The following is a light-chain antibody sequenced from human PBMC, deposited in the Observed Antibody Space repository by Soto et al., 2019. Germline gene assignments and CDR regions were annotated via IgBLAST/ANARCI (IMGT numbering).Light chain of an antibody. V-gene: IGKV3-15*01. J-gene: IGKJ1*01. CDR3: QQYNNWPPWT. Sequence: EIVMTQSPATLSVSPGERATLSCRASQSVRSNLAWYQQNPGQAPRLLIYGVSTRATGIPARFSGSGSETEFTLTISSLQSEDFAVYYCQQYNNWPPWTFGQGTNVEVK. CDR2: GVS. CDR1: QSVRSN.